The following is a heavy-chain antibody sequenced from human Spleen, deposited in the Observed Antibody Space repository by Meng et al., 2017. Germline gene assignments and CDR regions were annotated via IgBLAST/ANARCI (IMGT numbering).Heavy chain of an antibody. CDR3: ARDEDISAAGKLFGDY. D-gene: IGHD6-25*01. CDR2: IDPKNGDT. CDR1: GYTFTGYY. J-gene: IGHJ4*02. V-gene: IGHV1-2*06. Sequence: QVLLVQSGAEVKNPGASVKVSCKASGYTFTGYYIHWVRQAPGHGLEWMGRIDPKNGDTHYAQKFQGRVTMTGDTSISTAYMDLSGLRSDDTAMYYCARDEDISAAGKLFGDYWGQGTLVTVSS.